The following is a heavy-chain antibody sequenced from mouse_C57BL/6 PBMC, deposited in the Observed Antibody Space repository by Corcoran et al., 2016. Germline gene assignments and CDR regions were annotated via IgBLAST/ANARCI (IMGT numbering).Heavy chain of an antibody. V-gene: IGHV1-55*01. CDR1: GYTFTSYW. CDR3: ASYYRNKAWFAY. Sequence: QVQLQQPGAELVKPGASVKMSCKASGYTFTSYWITWVKQRPGQGLEWIGDIYPGSGSTNYNEKFKSKATLTVDTSSSTAYVQLSSLTSEDSAVYYCASYYRNKAWFAYWGQGTLVTVSA. CDR2: IYPGSGST. J-gene: IGHJ3*01. D-gene: IGHD2-5*01.